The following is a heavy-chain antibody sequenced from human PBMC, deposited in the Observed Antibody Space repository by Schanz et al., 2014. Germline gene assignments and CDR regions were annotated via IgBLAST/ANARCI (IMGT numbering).Heavy chain of an antibody. CDR3: ARDGDFDY. Sequence: QVQLVDSGGGLVKPGGSLRLSCAASGFGFDDYAMSWVRQAPGKGLEWVSYISGSSSTKYYADSVKGRFTISRDNSKNTLFLQMSSLRAEDTAVYYCARDGDFDYWGQGTLVTVSS. CDR2: ISGSSSTK. V-gene: IGHV3-11*04. CDR1: GFGFDDYA. J-gene: IGHJ4*02.